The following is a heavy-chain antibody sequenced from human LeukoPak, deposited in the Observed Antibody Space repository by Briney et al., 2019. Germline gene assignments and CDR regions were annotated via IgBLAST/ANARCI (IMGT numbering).Heavy chain of an antibody. CDR3: ARSLGSTRYYYYYYGMDV. CDR2: INHSGST. CDR1: GGSFSGYY. J-gene: IGHJ6*02. V-gene: IGHV4-34*01. D-gene: IGHD2-2*01. Sequence: SETLSLTCAVYGGSFSGYYWSWIRQPPGKGLEWIGEINHSGSTNYNPSLKSRVTISVDTSKNQFSLKLSSVTAADTAVYYCARSLGSTRYYYYYYGMDVWGQGTTVTVSS.